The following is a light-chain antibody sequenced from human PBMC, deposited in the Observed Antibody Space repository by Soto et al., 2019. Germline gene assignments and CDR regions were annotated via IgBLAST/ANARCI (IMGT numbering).Light chain of an antibody. Sequence: DIQMTQSPSTLSAYVGERVTITCRASQSISPWLAWYQKKPGKAPNLLIYRASNLQTGVPSRFSGSGSGTEFTLTINSLQPDDFATSYCQQYRGRPYTFGQGTKLEIE. J-gene: IGKJ2*01. V-gene: IGKV1-5*03. CDR2: RAS. CDR1: QSISPW. CDR3: QQYRGRPYT.